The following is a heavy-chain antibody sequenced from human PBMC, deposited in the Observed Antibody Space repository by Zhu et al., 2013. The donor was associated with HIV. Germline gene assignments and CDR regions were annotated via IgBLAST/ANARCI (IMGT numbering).Heavy chain of an antibody. Sequence: QVQLQESGPGLVKPSETLSLTCTVSGGSISSSSYYWGWIRQPPGKGLEWIGSIYYSGSTYYNPSLKSRVTISVDTSKNQFSLKLSSVTAADTAVYYCARGEIVVAQMDAFDIWGQGTNGHRLF. D-gene: IGHD2-21*01. CDR2: IYYSGST. V-gene: IGHV4-39*07. J-gene: IGHJ3*02. CDR3: ARGEIVVAQMDAFDI. CDR1: GGSISSSSYY.